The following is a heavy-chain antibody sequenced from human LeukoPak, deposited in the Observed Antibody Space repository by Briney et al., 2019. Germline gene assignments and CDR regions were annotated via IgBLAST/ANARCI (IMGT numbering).Heavy chain of an antibody. D-gene: IGHD3-22*01. Sequence: ASVKVSCKASGYTFTSYGISWVRQAPGQGLEWVGWISAYNGNTNYAQKLQGRVTMTTDTSTSTAYMELRSLRSDDTAVYYCARHVPKTYYYDSSGFIFDYWGQGTLVTVSS. CDR2: ISAYNGNT. CDR1: GYTFTSYG. V-gene: IGHV1-18*01. J-gene: IGHJ4*02. CDR3: ARHVPKTYYYDSSGFIFDY.